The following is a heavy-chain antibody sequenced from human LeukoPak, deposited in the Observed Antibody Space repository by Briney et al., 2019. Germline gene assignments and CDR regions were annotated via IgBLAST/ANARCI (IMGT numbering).Heavy chain of an antibody. CDR1: GFTFSSYG. Sequence: GGSLRLSCAASGFTFSSYGMHWVRQAPGKGLEWVANIRQDGGETYYGDSVKGRFIISIDNAKNSLFLQMNRLRAEDTAVYYCATYSSLNTREFQYWGQGTLVTVS. CDR3: ATYSSLNTREFQY. V-gene: IGHV3-7*01. J-gene: IGHJ1*01. D-gene: IGHD3-22*01. CDR2: IRQDGGET.